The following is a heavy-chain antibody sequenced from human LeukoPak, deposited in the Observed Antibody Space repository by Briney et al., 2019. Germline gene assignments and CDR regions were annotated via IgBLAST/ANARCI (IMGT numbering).Heavy chain of an antibody. J-gene: IGHJ6*03. CDR3: AREQSGGLSGNLGGLFASYYTYYYMDV. Sequence: ASVKVSCKASGYTFTMYYIHWVRQAPGQGLEWLGLINPSDGATTYAQRFQGRVTMTRAMSTTTVYMDLRSLRSEDTAVYFCAREQSGGLSGNLGGLFASYYTYYYMDVWGRGTTVTVSS. V-gene: IGHV1-46*01. CDR2: INPSDGAT. D-gene: IGHD3-16*01. CDR1: GYTFTMYY.